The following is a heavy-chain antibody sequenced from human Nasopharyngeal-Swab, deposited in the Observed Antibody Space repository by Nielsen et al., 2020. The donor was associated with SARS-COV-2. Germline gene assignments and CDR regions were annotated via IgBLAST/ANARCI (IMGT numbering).Heavy chain of an antibody. CDR3: ARGAPNTVSALDY. V-gene: IGHV1-46*01. J-gene: IGHJ4*02. CDR2: INPSGGST. D-gene: IGHD4-11*01. Sequence: WVRQAPGQGLEWMGIINPSGGSTSYAQKFQGRVTMTRDTSTSTVYMDLSSLRSEDTAVYYCARGAPNTVSALDYWGRGTPVTVSS.